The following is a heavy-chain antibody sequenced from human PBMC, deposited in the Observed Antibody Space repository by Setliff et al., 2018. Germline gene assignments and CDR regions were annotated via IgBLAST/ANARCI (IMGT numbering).Heavy chain of an antibody. CDR1: GITISNNF. CDR2: INSGGSLI. D-gene: IGHD3-10*01. V-gene: IGHV3-11*04. CDR3: ARDLIRGAPNWFDP. Sequence: KTGGSLRLSCVVSGITISNNFWSWVRQAPGKGLEWVSYINSGGSLIYYADSVKGRFTISRDNAKSSLYLQMNSLRAEDTAVYYCARDLIRGAPNWFDPWGQGTLVTVSS. J-gene: IGHJ5*02.